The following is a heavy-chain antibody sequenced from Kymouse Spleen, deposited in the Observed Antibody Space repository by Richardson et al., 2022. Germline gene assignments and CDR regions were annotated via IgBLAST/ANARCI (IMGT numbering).Heavy chain of an antibody. J-gene: IGHJ3*02. Sequence: EVQLVESGGGLVQPGRSLRLSCAASGFTFDDYAMHWVRQAPGKGLEWVSGISWNSGSIGYADSVKGRFTISRDNAKNSLYLQMNSLRAEDTALYYCAKDPGGYYYDDAFDIWGQGTMVTVSS. CDR2: ISWNSGSI. CDR3: AKDPGGYYYDDAFDI. D-gene: IGHD3-22*01. CDR1: GFTFDDYA. V-gene: IGHV3-9*01.